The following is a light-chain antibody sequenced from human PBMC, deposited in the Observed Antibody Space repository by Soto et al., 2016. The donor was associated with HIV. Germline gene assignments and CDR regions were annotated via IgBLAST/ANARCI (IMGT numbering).Light chain of an antibody. V-gene: IGKV1-12*01. CDR3: LQHNGFPRS. CDR1: QAINSR. CDR2: ATY. Sequence: DIQMTQSPSSVSASVGDRVTITCRASQAINSRLAWYQQNPGKAPEVLITATYTLQDGVPSRFSGRGYGTEFTLTINSLQPEDFGTYYCLQHNGFPRSFGQGTRVEI. J-gene: IGKJ1*01.